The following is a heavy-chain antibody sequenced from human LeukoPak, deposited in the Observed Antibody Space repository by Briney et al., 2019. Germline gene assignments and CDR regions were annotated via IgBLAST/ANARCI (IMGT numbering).Heavy chain of an antibody. D-gene: IGHD3-10*01. J-gene: IGHJ4*02. CDR3: ARELWFGELLSTY. Sequence: AGGSLRLSCAASGFTFNKSWMSWVRQAPGKGLEWVSYISSISDTISYADSVKGRFTISRDNAKNSLYLQMHSLRAEDTAVYYCARELWFGELLSTYWGQGTRVTVSS. V-gene: IGHV3-48*04. CDR1: GFTFNKSW. CDR2: ISSISDTI.